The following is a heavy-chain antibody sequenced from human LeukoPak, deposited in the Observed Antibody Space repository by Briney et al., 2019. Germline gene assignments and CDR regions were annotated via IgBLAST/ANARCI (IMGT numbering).Heavy chain of an antibody. Sequence: GGSLRLSCGGSGFTFSSYTMNWVRQAPGKGLEWVASISSSATYIYYADSVRGRFTISRDDAKKSVLLQMNSLRAEDTAVYFCATWDDYGDFVAFEYWGQGTLVTVSS. V-gene: IGHV3-21*01. J-gene: IGHJ4*02. CDR1: GFTFSSYT. D-gene: IGHD4-17*01. CDR2: ISSSATYI. CDR3: ATWDDYGDFVAFEY.